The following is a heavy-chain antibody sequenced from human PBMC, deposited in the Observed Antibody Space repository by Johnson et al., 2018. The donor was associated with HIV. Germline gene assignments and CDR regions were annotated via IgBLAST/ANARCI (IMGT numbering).Heavy chain of an antibody. CDR2: ISFDGSEK. CDR1: GFSFSSSA. V-gene: IGHV3-33*08. J-gene: IGHJ3*02. D-gene: IGHD3-22*01. Sequence: QMLLVESGGGVVQPGRSLRLSCAASGFSFSSSAMHWVRQSPGKGLEWVAVISFDGSEKYYVDSVKGRLPISIDNAKNSLFLQMNSLRAEDTAVYYCARDQKYETMIVVVWWAFDIWGQGTMVTVSS. CDR3: ARDQKYETMIVVVWWAFDI.